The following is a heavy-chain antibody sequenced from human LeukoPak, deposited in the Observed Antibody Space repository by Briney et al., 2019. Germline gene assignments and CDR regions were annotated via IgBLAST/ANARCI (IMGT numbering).Heavy chain of an antibody. V-gene: IGHV4-59*11. CDR1: GGSISSHY. D-gene: IGHD2-15*01. J-gene: IGHJ6*03. CDR3: RRDALVGYFSYYFMDV. CDR2: ISNSGST. Sequence: SETLSLTCTVSGGSISSHYWNWIRQSPVKGLEWIGDISNSGSTSYNPSLKSRVTISIDTSKNQFSLKLSSVTAADTAVYYCRRDALVGYFSYYFMDVWGKETTVTVSS.